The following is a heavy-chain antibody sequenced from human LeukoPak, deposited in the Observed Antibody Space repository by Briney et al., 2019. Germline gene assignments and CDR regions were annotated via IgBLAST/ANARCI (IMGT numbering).Heavy chain of an antibody. CDR2: IYYSGST. CDR3: ARESYDSSGYGGDDAFDI. CDR1: RVHNSSYY. J-gene: IGHJ3*02. Sequence: SENLSLTCTVSRVHNSSYYWGWLGPPQGNGLEWIGYIYYSGSTNDNPSLKRRVNISVDTSKNQFSLKLSSVTAADTAVYYCARESYDSSGYGGDDAFDIWGQGTMVTVSS. V-gene: IGHV4-59*01. D-gene: IGHD3-22*01.